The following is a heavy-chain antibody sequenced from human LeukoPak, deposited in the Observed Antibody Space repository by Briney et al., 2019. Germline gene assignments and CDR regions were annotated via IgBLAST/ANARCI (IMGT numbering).Heavy chain of an antibody. CDR2: LNPSGGIT. J-gene: IGHJ3*02. D-gene: IGHD6-13*01. V-gene: IGHV1-46*01. Sequence: PSVKVSCKASGYTFSSYYMHWVRQAPGQGLEWMGILNPSGGITNYAQKFRGRVTLTRDTSTSTVYMELSNLRSEDTAVYYCARDARVTAADTASIWGQGTMVTVSS. CDR1: GYTFSSYY. CDR3: ARDARVTAADTASI.